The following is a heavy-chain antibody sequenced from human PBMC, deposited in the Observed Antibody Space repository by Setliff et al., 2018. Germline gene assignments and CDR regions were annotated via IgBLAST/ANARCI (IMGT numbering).Heavy chain of an antibody. CDR2: IKQDGSEN. CDR3: ASEKMATNYYYYYMDV. D-gene: IGHD5-12*01. J-gene: IGHJ6*03. V-gene: IGHV3-7*01. Sequence: GGSLRLSCAASGFTFSSYWMSWVRQAPGKGLEWVANIKQDGSENYYVDSVKGRFTSSRDNAKNSLYLQMNSLRAEDTAVYDCASEKMATNYYYYYMDVWGKGTTVTVSS. CDR1: GFTFSSYW.